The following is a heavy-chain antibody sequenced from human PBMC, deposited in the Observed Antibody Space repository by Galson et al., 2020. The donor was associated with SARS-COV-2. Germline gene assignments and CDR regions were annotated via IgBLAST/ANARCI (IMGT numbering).Heavy chain of an antibody. CDR1: GFTFSSYW. J-gene: IGHJ6*02. V-gene: IGHV3-7*01. D-gene: IGHD2-21*02. Sequence: GESLKISCAASGFTFSSYWMSWVRQAPGKGLEWVANIKQDGSEKYYVDSVKGRFTISRDNAKNSLYLQMNSLRAEDTAVYYCARDGTAGGAGYYYYGMDVWGQGTTVTVSS. CDR3: ARDGTAGGAGYYYYGMDV. CDR2: IKQDGSEK.